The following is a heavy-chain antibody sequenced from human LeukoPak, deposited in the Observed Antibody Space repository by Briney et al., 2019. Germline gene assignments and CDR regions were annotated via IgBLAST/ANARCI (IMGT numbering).Heavy chain of an antibody. V-gene: IGHV4-59*01. Sequence: SKTLSLTCTVSGGSISSYYWSWIRQPPGKGLEWIGYIYYSGSTNYNPSLKSRVTISVDTSKNQFSLKLSSVTAADTAVYYCARGYCSSTSCPIRDYYYYMDVWGKGTTVTVSS. CDR1: GGSISSYY. CDR3: ARGYCSSTSCPIRDYYYYMDV. D-gene: IGHD2-2*01. J-gene: IGHJ6*03. CDR2: IYYSGST.